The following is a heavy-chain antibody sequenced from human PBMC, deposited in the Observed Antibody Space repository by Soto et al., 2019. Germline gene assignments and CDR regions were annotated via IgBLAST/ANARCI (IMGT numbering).Heavy chain of an antibody. CDR2: ISGSDGST. CDR1: GFTFSSYA. D-gene: IGHD3-16*02. CDR3: ARLITLGGIIVNPYYFDY. Sequence: PGGSLRLSCAASGFTFSSYAMSWVRQAPGKGLEWVSAISGSDGSTYYSDPVKGRFTISRDNSKNTVYLHINGLRVEDTGVYYCARLITLGGIIVNPYYFDYWGQGTQVTVSS. J-gene: IGHJ4*02. V-gene: IGHV3-23*01.